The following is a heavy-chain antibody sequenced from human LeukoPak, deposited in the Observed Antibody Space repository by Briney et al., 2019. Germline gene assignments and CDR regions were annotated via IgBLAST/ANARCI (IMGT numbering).Heavy chain of an antibody. CDR3: AKAPVTTCRGAYCYPFDY. CDR1: GLTLSSYA. CDR2: ISDSGNT. D-gene: IGHD2-21*01. V-gene: IGHV3-23*01. J-gene: IGHJ4*02. Sequence: GGSLRLSCAASGLTLSSYAMSWVRQAPGKGLEWVSAISDSGNTYHADPVKGRFTISRDSSKNTLFLQMNRLRPEDAAVYYCAKAPVTTCRGAYCYPFDYWGQGTLVTVSS.